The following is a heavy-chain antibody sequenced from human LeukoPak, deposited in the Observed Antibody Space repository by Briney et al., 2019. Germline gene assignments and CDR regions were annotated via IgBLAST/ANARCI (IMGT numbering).Heavy chain of an antibody. CDR1: GGSISSYY. V-gene: IGHV4-59*12. CDR3: ARDGGYSYGYGDAFDI. J-gene: IGHJ4*02. Sequence: PSETLSLTCTVSGGSISSYYWSWIRQPPGKGLEWIGYIYYSGSTYYNPSLKSRVTISVDTSKNQFSLKLSSVTAADTAVYYCARDGGYSYGYGDAFDIWGQGTLVTVSS. CDR2: IYYSGST. D-gene: IGHD5-18*01.